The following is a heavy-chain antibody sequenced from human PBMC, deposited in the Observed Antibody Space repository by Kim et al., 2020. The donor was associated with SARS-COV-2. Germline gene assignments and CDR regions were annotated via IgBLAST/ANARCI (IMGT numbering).Heavy chain of an antibody. CDR2: INAGNGNT. CDR1: GYTFTSYA. CDR3: AREKFSGSYHYFDY. J-gene: IGHJ4*02. Sequence: ASVKVSCKASGYTFTSYAMHWVRQAPGQRLEWMGWINAGNGNTKYSQKFQRRVTITRDTSASTAYMELSSLRSEDTAVYYCAREKFSGSYHYFDYWGQGTLVTVSS. V-gene: IGHV1-3*01. D-gene: IGHD1-26*01.